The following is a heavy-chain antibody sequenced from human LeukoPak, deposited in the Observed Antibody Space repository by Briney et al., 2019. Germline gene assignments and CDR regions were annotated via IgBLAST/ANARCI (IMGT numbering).Heavy chain of an antibody. Sequence: GGSLRLSCAASGFTFSSYAMSWVRQAPGKGLEWVSAISGSGGSTYYADSVKGRFTISRDNSKNTLYLQMNSLRAEDTAVYYCARVRPAVVVVAATAKVPPYFDYWGQGTLVTVSS. D-gene: IGHD2-15*01. CDR2: ISGSGGST. V-gene: IGHV3-23*01. CDR3: ARVRPAVVVVAATAKVPPYFDY. CDR1: GFTFSSYA. J-gene: IGHJ4*02.